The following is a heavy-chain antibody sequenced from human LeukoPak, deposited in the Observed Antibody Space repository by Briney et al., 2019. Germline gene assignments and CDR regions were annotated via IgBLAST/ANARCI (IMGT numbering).Heavy chain of an antibody. CDR2: IYYSGST. CDR1: GGSISSYY. J-gene: IGHJ4*02. CDR3: ARITQQWLIDY. Sequence: SETLSLTCTVSGGSISSYYWSWIRQPPGKGLEWIGYIYYSGSTNYNPSLKSRLTISVDTSKNQFSLKLSSVTAADTAVYYCARITQQWLIDYWGQGTLVTVSS. V-gene: IGHV4-59*01. D-gene: IGHD6-19*01.